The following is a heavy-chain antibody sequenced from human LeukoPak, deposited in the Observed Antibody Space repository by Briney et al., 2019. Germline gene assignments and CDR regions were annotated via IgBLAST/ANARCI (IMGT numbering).Heavy chain of an antibody. CDR1: GGTFSSYT. J-gene: IGHJ4*02. D-gene: IGHD5-24*01. Sequence: SVKVSCKASGGTFSSYTISWVRQAPGQGLEWMGRIIPILGLANYAQKFQGRVTITADKSTSTAYMELSSLRSEDTAVYYCARGRDGYNFRYDYWGQGTLVTVSS. V-gene: IGHV1-69*02. CDR3: ARGRDGYNFRYDY. CDR2: IIPILGLA.